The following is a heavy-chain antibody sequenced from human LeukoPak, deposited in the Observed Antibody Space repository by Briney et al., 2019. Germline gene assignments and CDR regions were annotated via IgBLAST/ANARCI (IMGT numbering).Heavy chain of an antibody. D-gene: IGHD4-23*01. CDR1: GGSISSGGYY. CDR2: IYYSGST. CDR3: ARAAHPKYDYGGNYMSFDY. V-gene: IGHV4-31*03. Sequence: PSETLSLTCTVSGGSISSGGYYWSWIRQHPGRGLEWIGYIYYSGSTYYNPSLKSRVTISVDTSKNQFSLKLSSVTAADTAVYYCARAAHPKYDYGGNYMSFDYWGQGTLVTVSS. J-gene: IGHJ4*02.